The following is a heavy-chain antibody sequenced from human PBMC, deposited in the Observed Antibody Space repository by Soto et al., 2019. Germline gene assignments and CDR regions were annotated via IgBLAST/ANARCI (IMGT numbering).Heavy chain of an antibody. J-gene: IGHJ5*02. V-gene: IGHV4-30-4*01. Sequence: QVQLQESGPGLVKPSQTLSLTCTVSGGSISSGDYYWSWIRQPPGKGLEWIGYIYYSGSTYYNPFXRSRVTLSVDXXKXQXFLKLSSVTAADTAVYYCATRYCSGGSSYIGPWFDPWGQGTLVTVSS. CDR1: GGSISSGDYY. CDR3: ATRYCSGGSSYIGPWFDP. D-gene: IGHD2-15*01. CDR2: IYYSGST.